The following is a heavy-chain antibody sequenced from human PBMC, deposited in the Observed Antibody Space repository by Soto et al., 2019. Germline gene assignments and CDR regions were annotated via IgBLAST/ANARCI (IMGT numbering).Heavy chain of an antibody. Sequence: QVQLVQSGAEVKKPGASVKLSCRTSGYTFTHYYIHWVRQAPGQGLEWLAIINPASGSTNYAQDFLGRVTVTMDTSTTTVYMWLIGLRAEDTAIFYCARDLAAGDHWGQGTLVTVSS. D-gene: IGHD6-25*01. CDR3: ARDLAAGDH. CDR1: GYTFTHYY. V-gene: IGHV1-46*01. CDR2: INPASGST. J-gene: IGHJ4*02.